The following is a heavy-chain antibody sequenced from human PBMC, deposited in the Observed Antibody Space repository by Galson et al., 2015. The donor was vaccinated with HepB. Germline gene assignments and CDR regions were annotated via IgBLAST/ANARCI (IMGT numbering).Heavy chain of an antibody. J-gene: IGHJ4*02. CDR3: ARDRLSGSYHWPLGY. V-gene: IGHV3-21*01. CDR2: ISSSSSYI. Sequence: SLRLSCAASGFTFSSYSMNWVRQAPGKGLEWVSSISSSSSYIYYADSVKGRFTISRDNAKNSLYLQMNSLRAEDTAVYYCARDRLSGSYHWPLGYWGQGTLVTVSS. D-gene: IGHD1-26*01. CDR1: GFTFSSYS.